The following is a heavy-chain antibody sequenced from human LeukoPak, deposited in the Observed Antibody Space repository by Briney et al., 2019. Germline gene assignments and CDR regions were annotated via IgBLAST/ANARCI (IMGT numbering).Heavy chain of an antibody. CDR1: GFTFSSYS. J-gene: IGHJ4*02. V-gene: IGHV3-21*01. D-gene: IGHD6-19*01. CDR3: ARDYRAVPIDY. CDR2: ISSSSSYI. Sequence: GGSLRLSCAASGFTFSSYSMNWVRQAPGKGLEWVSSISSSSSYIYYADSVKGRSTISRDNAKNSLYLQMNSLRAEDTAVYYCARDYRAVPIDYWGQGTLVTVSS.